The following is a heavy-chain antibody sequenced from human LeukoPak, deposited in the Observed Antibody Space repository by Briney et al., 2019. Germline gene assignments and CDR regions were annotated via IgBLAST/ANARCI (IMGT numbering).Heavy chain of an antibody. J-gene: IGHJ3*02. CDR1: GYTFTSYN. V-gene: IGHV1-8*01. CDR3: VRRPKVGRIGFDI. Sequence: GASVKVSCKASGYTFTSYNINWVRQATGQGLEWMGWMNPNSGNTGYAQKFQGRVTMTRNTSTSTAYMELSSLRSEDTAVYYCVRRPKVGRIGFDIWGQGTMDTVSS. D-gene: IGHD1-26*01. CDR2: MNPNSGNT.